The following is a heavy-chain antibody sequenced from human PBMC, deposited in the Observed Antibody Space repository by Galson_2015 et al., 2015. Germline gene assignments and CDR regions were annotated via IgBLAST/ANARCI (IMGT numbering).Heavy chain of an antibody. CDR2: IGSITTTT. Sequence: SLRLSCAASGFTLSSHSMNWVRQAPGQGLEWLSYIGSITTTTYYADSVKGRFTISRDSAKNSLYLQMNGLRDVDTAVYYCARDPHYYDSSGYGNWGQGTLVTVSS. CDR3: ARDPHYYDSSGYGN. J-gene: IGHJ4*02. D-gene: IGHD3-22*01. V-gene: IGHV3-48*02. CDR1: GFTLSSHS.